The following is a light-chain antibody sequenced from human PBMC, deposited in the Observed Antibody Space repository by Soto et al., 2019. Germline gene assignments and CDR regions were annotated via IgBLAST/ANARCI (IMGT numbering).Light chain of an antibody. J-gene: IGKJ1*01. CDR1: QSINNY. CDR3: QQYNNWPPWT. V-gene: IGKV3-15*01. CDR2: GAS. Sequence: EIVLTQSPVTRSLSPGERATLSCRASQSINNYLAWYQQKPGQAPRLLIYGASTRATGIPARFSGSGSGSEFTLTISSLQSEDFAVYYCQQYNNWPPWTFGQGTKVDIK.